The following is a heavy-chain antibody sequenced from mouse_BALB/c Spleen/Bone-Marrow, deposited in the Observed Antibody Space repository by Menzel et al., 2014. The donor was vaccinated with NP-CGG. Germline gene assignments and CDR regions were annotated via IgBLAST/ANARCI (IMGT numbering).Heavy chain of an antibody. CDR2: IDPANEHT. J-gene: IGHJ2*01. CDR3: ASLTGTFDY. D-gene: IGHD4-1*01. V-gene: IGHV14-3*02. CDR1: GFNIKDTY. Sequence: VQLKESGAELVKPGASVKLSCTASGFNIKDTYIHWVKQRPEQGLEWIGRIDPANEHTKYDPNFQGKATITADTSSNTAYPQLSSLTSEDTAVYYCASLTGTFDYWGQGSTLTVSS.